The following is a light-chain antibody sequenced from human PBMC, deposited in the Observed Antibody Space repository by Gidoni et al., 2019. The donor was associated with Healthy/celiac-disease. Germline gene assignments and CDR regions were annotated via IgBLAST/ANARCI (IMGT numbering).Light chain of an antibody. J-gene: IGKJ4*01. CDR1: QSVLYSSNNKNY. CDR2: WAS. CDR3: QQYYSTPLT. V-gene: IGKV4-1*01. Sequence: DFLMTQCLDALAVSLVVRSTINCKSSQSVLYSSNNKNYLAWYQQKPGQPPRLLIYWASTRESGVPDRFSGSGSGTDFTLTISSLQAEDVAVYYCQQYYSTPLTFGEGTKVEIK.